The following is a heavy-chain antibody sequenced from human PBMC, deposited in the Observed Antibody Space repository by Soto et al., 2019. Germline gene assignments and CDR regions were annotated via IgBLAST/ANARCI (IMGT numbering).Heavy chain of an antibody. CDR3: ARGRMATIFNWFDP. J-gene: IGHJ5*02. CDR1: GGTFSSYA. CDR2: IIPIFGTA. D-gene: IGHD5-12*01. V-gene: IGHV1-69*13. Sequence: PGPPVKVSCKASGGTFSSYAISWVRQAPGQGLEWMGGIIPIFGTANYAQKFQGRVTITADESTSTAYMELSSLRSEDTAVYYCARGRMATIFNWFDPWGQGTLVTVSS.